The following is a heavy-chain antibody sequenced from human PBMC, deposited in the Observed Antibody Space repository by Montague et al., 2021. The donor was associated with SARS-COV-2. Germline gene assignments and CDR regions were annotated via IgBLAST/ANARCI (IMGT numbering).Heavy chain of an antibody. CDR2: ISFDGTNK. J-gene: IGHJ4*02. CDR3: AREQGGYCYNDY. CDR1: GFTFTSYA. D-gene: IGHD2-15*01. Sequence: SLRLSCAASGFTFTSYAMHWVRQAPSKGLEGVAVISFDGTNKYYTVSVKGRFTISRDNTKNTLYLQMHSVRPEDTAVYYCAREQGGYCYNDYWGQGTLVTVSS. V-gene: IGHV3-30-3*01.